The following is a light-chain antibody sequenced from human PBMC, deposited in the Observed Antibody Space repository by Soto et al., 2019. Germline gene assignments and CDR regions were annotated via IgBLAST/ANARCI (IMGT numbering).Light chain of an antibody. CDR1: QSVSSNY. V-gene: IGKV3-20*01. CDR2: AAS. J-gene: IGKJ5*01. Sequence: IVLTQSPGTLSLSPGERATLSCRAGQSVSSNYLAWYQQKPGQALRLLIYAASSRATGIPDRFSGSGSGTDCTLTISRLEPEDFAVYYCQLYSRSPRQITFGQGTRLEIK. CDR3: QLYSRSPRQIT.